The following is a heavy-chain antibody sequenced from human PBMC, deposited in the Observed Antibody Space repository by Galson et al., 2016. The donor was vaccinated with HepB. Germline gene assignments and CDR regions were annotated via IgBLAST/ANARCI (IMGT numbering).Heavy chain of an antibody. CDR1: GFNFADHS. D-gene: IGHD2-21*02. J-gene: IGHJ4*02. Sequence: SLRLSCAASGFNFADHSMSWFRQTPGTGLEWVGFIRSQTYGGTTGHAASVKGRFTISRDDSNSIAYLQMNSLKTEDTGVYYCTRDWGGDVATRFDYWGQGTLVTVSS. CDR2: IRSQTYGGTT. V-gene: IGHV3-49*03. CDR3: TRDWGGDVATRFDY.